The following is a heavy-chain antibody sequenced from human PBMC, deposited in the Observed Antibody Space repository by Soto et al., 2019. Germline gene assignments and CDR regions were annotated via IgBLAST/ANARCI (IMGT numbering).Heavy chain of an antibody. V-gene: IGHV4-30-4*01. D-gene: IGHD2-21*01. CDR1: GGSISSGDYY. Sequence: PSETLSLTCTVSGGSISSGDYYWCWIRQPPGKGLEWIGYIYYSGSTYYNPSLKSRVTISVDTSKNQFSLKLSSVTAADTAVYYCARDQASLTLEGNWFDPWGQGTLVTVSS. CDR3: ARDQASLTLEGNWFDP. J-gene: IGHJ5*02. CDR2: IYYSGST.